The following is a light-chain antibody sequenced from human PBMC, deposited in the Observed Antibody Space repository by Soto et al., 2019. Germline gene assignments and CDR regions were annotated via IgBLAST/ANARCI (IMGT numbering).Light chain of an antibody. CDR1: SSDIGSYNF. CDR2: DVS. CDR3: CSYAGSKNWV. Sequence: QSALTQPPSASGSPGQSVTISCTGTSSDIGSYNFVSWYQHHPGRAPKLIIYDVSERPSGVPDRFSASKSGNTASLTVSGRQAEDESDYYCCSYAGSKNWVFGGGTKVTVL. V-gene: IGLV2-8*01. J-gene: IGLJ3*02.